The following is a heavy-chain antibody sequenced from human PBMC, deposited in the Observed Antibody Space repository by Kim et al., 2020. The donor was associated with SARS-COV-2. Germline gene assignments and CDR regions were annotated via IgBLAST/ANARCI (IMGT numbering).Heavy chain of an antibody. D-gene: IGHD6-19*01. J-gene: IGHJ6*02. V-gene: IGHV3-23*01. CDR3: AKHQGIAVADYYYGMDV. Sequence: VKGRFTFARDNSMHTLYLQMNSLRAEDTAVYYCAKHQGIAVADYYYGMDVWGQGTTVTVSS.